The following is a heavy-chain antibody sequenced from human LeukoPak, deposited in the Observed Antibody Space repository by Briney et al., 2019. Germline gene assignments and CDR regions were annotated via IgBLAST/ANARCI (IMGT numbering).Heavy chain of an antibody. CDR3: ARDSSGWDDAFDI. CDR1: GFTFSSYS. V-gene: IGHV3-48*01. Sequence: PGGSLRLSCAASGFTFSSYSMNWVRQAPGKGLEWVSYISSTSSAIYYAGSVKGRFTISRDNAKNSLYLQMNSLRAEDTAVYYCARDSSGWDDAFDIWGQGTMVTVSS. D-gene: IGHD6-19*01. CDR2: ISSTSSAI. J-gene: IGHJ3*02.